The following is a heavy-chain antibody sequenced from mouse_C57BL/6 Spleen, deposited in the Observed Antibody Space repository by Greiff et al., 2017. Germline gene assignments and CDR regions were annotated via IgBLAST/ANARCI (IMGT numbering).Heavy chain of an antibody. Sequence: VQLQQSGPGLVQPSQSLSITCTVSGFSLTSYGVHWVRQSPGKGLEWLGVIWSGGSTDYNAAFISRLSISKDTTKSQVFFRMNSLQADDTAIYYCASPHYYGSSYYAMDYWGQGTSVTVSS. CDR3: ASPHYYGSSYYAMDY. V-gene: IGHV2-2*01. CDR1: GFSLTSYG. D-gene: IGHD1-1*01. J-gene: IGHJ4*01. CDR2: IWSGGST.